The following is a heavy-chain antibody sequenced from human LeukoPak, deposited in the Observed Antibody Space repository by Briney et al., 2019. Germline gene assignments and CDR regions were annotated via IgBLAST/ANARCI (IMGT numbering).Heavy chain of an antibody. Sequence: SETLSLTCAVYGGSFSGYYLTWIRQPPGKGLEWIGEINHSGSTNYNSSLKSRVTISVETSKNQFSLRLSSVTAADTAVYYCARGAPDAFPYFQHWGQGTLVIVSS. CDR2: INHSGST. V-gene: IGHV4-34*01. J-gene: IGHJ1*01. CDR3: ARGAPDAFPYFQH. CDR1: GGSFSGYY.